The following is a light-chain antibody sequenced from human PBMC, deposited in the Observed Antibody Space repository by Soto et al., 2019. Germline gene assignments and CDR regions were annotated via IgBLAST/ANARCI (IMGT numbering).Light chain of an antibody. J-gene: IGKJ2*01. CDR1: QSVSSSY. CDR2: GAS. Sequence: EIVLTQSPGTLSLSPGERATLSCRASQSVSSSYLAWYQQKPGQAPRLLIYGASSRATGIPDRFSGSGSGTKFTLTLRRLEPEDFAGYYCPPYCRSPMEPFGQGTKLEIK. V-gene: IGKV3-20*01. CDR3: PPYCRSPMEP.